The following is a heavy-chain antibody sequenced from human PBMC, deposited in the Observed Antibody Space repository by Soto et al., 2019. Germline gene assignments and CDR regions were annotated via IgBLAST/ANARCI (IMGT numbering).Heavy chain of an antibody. Sequence: GGSLRLSCAASGFTFSSYTMNWVRQAPGKGLEWVSSISGSGGSTYYADSVKGRFTISRDNSKNTLYLQMNSLRAEDTAVYYCAKDVLSSWTYYFDYWGQGTLVTVSS. CDR1: GFTFSSYT. D-gene: IGHD6-13*01. CDR3: AKDVLSSWTYYFDY. V-gene: IGHV3-23*01. CDR2: ISGSGGST. J-gene: IGHJ4*02.